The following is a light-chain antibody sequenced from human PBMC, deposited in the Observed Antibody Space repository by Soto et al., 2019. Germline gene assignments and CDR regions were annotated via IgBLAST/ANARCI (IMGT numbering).Light chain of an antibody. CDR2: DAS. Sequence: EIVLTQSPATLSLSPGERATLSCRASQSVSSYLAWYQQKPGQAPRLLIYDASNRATGIPARFSGSGSGTDFTLTISRLEPEDFAVYYRQQYGSSLWTFGQGTNVDIK. V-gene: IGKV3-20*01. CDR1: QSVSSY. J-gene: IGKJ1*01. CDR3: QQYGSSLWT.